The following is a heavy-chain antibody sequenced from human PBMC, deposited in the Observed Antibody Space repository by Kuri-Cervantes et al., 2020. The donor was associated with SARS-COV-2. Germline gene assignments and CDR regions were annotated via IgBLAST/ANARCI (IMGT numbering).Heavy chain of an antibody. Sequence: ASVKVSCKASGYTFTSYGISWVRQAPGQGLEWMGWISAYNGNTNYAQKLQGGVTMTTDTYTSTAYMELSRLRSDDTAVYYCARDQDIVVVVAATPGRGAFDIWGQGTMVTVSS. CDR2: ISAYNGNT. J-gene: IGHJ3*02. CDR1: GYTFTSYG. V-gene: IGHV1-18*01. CDR3: ARDQDIVVVVAATPGRGAFDI. D-gene: IGHD2-15*01.